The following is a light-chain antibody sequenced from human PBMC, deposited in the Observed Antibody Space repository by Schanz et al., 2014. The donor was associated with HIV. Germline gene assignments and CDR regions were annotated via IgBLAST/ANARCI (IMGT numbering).Light chain of an antibody. CDR3: AVWDNALSSVM. V-gene: IGLV1-44*01. Sequence: QSVLTQPPSASGTPGQRVTMSCSASSSNIATNAVNWYQQLPGTAPKLLIYATYNRPSGVPDRFSGSSSGTSASLAISGLQTGDEAHYYCAVWDNALSSVMFGGGTKLTVL. CDR2: ATY. J-gene: IGLJ3*02. CDR1: SSNIATNA.